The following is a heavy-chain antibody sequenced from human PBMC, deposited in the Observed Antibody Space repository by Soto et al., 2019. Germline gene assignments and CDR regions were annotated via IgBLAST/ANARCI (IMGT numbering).Heavy chain of an antibody. CDR3: AKNGQPPYYYYGMDV. Sequence: QGQLVQSGAEVKKPGASVKVSCKASGYTFTRYGISWVRQAPGQGLEWMGWNSGYNGDTKYAQKFQGRVTMTVDTSTTTAYMELRSLTSDDRAVYYCAKNGQPPYYYYGMDVWGQGTTVTVSS. D-gene: IGHD2-8*01. CDR2: NSGYNGDT. J-gene: IGHJ6*02. V-gene: IGHV1-18*01. CDR1: GYTFTRYG.